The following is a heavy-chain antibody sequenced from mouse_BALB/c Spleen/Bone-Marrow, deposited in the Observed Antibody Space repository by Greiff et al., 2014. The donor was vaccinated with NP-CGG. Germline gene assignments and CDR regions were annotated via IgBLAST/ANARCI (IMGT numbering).Heavy chain of an antibody. CDR1: GFNIKDTY. J-gene: IGHJ3*01. CDR2: IDPANGNT. V-gene: IGHV14-3*02. Sequence: VQLQQSGAELVKPGASVKLSCTASGFNIKDTYMHWVKQRPEQGLEWIGRIDPANGNTKYDPKFQGKATITADTSSNTAYLQLSSLTSEDTAVYYCAIYCYCSSGFAYWGQGTLVTVSA. CDR3: AIYCYCSSGFAY. D-gene: IGHD1-1*01.